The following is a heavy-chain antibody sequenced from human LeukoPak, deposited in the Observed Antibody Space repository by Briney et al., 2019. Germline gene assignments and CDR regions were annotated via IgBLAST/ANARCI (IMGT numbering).Heavy chain of an antibody. Sequence: SETLSLTCDVSGGSIDSTNWWNWVRQPPGKGLEWIGEIHHDGRINYNPSLKSRVTLSVDKSKNQFSLRLNSVTAADKAMYYCARSHDHLWGNYPDYWGQGTLVTVPS. V-gene: IGHV4/OR15-8*01. J-gene: IGHJ4*02. CDR2: IHHDGRI. CDR3: ARSHDHLWGNYPDY. CDR1: GGSIDSTNW. D-gene: IGHD3-16*02.